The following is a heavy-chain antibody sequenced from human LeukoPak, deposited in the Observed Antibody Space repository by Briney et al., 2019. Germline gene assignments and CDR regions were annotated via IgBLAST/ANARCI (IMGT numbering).Heavy chain of an antibody. Sequence: GESLKISCKGSGYSFTSYWIGWVRQMPGKGLEWMGIIYPGDSDTTYSPSFQGQVTISADRSISTAYLQWSSLKASDTAMYYCARRGYSNYVPFDYWGQGALVTVSS. CDR2: IYPGDSDT. J-gene: IGHJ4*02. D-gene: IGHD4-11*01. CDR3: ARRGYSNYVPFDY. CDR1: GYSFTSYW. V-gene: IGHV5-51*01.